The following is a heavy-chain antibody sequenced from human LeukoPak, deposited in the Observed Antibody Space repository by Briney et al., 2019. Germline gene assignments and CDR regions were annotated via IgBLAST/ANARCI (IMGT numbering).Heavy chain of an antibody. J-gene: IGHJ3*02. V-gene: IGHV3-30*02. D-gene: IGHD3-3*01. Sequence: GGSLRLSCAASGFTFSSYGMHWVRQAPGKGLEWVAFIRYDGSNKYYADSVKGRFTISRDNSKNTLYLQMNSLRAEDTAVYYCAKDTRDGDFWSGDAFDIWGQGTMVTVSS. CDR1: GFTFSSYG. CDR3: AKDTRDGDFWSGDAFDI. CDR2: IRYDGSNK.